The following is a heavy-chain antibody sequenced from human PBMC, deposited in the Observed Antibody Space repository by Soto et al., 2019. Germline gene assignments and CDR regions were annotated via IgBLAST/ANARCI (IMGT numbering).Heavy chain of an antibody. D-gene: IGHD6-19*01. J-gene: IGHJ4*02. Sequence: WTWIRQLPGKGLEWIGYVHYSGSPNYNPSLKSRVTISVDTSKSQFSLKLSSVTAADTAVYYCARRGGSGWFFDYWGQGILVIVSS. V-gene: IGHV4-59*08. CDR3: ARRGGSGWFFDY. CDR2: VHYSGSP.